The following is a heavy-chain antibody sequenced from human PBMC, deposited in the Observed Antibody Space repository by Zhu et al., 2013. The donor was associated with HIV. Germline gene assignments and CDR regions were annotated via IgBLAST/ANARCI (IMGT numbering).Heavy chain of an antibody. Sequence: QVQLVQSAAEVKKPGASVKVSCKGSGYTFTSYGISWVRQAPRQGLEWMGWISVYNGVTKYAQNLQGRVTMTTDTSTSTAYMELRSLTSDDTAVYYCAGRSPSGSYPYWGQGTLVTVSS. J-gene: IGHJ4*02. V-gene: IGHV1-18*01. CDR3: AGRSPSGSYPY. CDR2: ISVYNGVT. CDR1: GYTFTSYG. D-gene: IGHD3-10*01.